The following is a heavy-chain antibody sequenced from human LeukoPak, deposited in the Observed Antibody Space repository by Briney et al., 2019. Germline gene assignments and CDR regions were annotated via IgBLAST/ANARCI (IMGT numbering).Heavy chain of an antibody. CDR3: ARHYYYDSSGPALDY. CDR2: ISSSSSYI. D-gene: IGHD3-22*01. CDR1: GFTFSSYS. V-gene: IGHV3-21*04. J-gene: IGHJ4*02. Sequence: GGSLRLSCAASGFTFSSYSMNWVRQAPGKGLEWVSSISSSSSYIYYADSVKGRFTVSRDNAKNSLYLQMNSLRVEDTAVYYCARHYYYDSSGPALDYWGQGTLVTVSS.